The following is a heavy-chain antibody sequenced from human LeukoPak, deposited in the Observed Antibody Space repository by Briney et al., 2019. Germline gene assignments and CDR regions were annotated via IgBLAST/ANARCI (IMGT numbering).Heavy chain of an antibody. D-gene: IGHD6-19*01. CDR3: ARAVAVAGTDA. Sequence: GGSLRLSCAAPGFTFSSYGMYWVRQAPGKGLEWVAFIRYDGSNKYYADSVKGRFTISRDNAKSTLYLQMNTLRAEDTAMYYCARAVAVAGTDAWGQGTLVTVSS. CDR1: GFTFSSYG. CDR2: IRYDGSNK. V-gene: IGHV3-30*02. J-gene: IGHJ5*02.